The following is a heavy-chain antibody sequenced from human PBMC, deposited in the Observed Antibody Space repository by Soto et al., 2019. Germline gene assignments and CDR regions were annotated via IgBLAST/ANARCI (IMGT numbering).Heavy chain of an antibody. CDR3: AKAFTIFGVGGYYYYGMDV. CDR2: ISYDGSNK. CDR1: GFTFSSYG. V-gene: IGHV3-30*18. Sequence: GGSLRLSCAASGFTFSSYGMHWVRQAPGKGLEWVAVISYDGSNKYYADSVKVRFTIPRDNSKNTLYLQMNSLRAEDTAVYYCAKAFTIFGVGGYYYYGMDVWGQGTTVTVSS. J-gene: IGHJ6*02. D-gene: IGHD3-3*01.